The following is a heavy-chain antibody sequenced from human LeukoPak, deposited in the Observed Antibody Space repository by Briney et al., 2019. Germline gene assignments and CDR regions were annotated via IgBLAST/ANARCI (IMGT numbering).Heavy chain of an antibody. J-gene: IGHJ5*02. Sequence: ASVKVSCKASGYTFTGYYMHWVRQAPGQGLEWMGWINPNSGGTNYAQKFQGRVTMTRDTSISTAFMELSRLRSDDTAVYYCARGKGSSWYVVNRFDPWGQGTLVTVSS. D-gene: IGHD6-13*01. CDR2: INPNSGGT. CDR1: GYTFTGYY. V-gene: IGHV1-2*02. CDR3: ARGKGSSWYVVNRFDP.